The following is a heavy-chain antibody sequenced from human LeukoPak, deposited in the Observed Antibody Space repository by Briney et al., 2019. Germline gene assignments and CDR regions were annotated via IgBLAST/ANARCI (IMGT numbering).Heavy chain of an antibody. D-gene: IGHD3-3*01. CDR3: ARRREQLRFLGPGGILDP. V-gene: IGHV4-34*01. CDR1: GGSFSGYY. CDR2: INHSGST. Sequence: SETLSLTCAVYGGSFSGYYWSWIRQPPGKGLEWIGEINHSGSTNYNPSLKSRVTISVDTSKNQFSLKLSSVTAADTAVYYCARRREQLRFLGPGGILDPWGQGTLVTVSS. J-gene: IGHJ5*02.